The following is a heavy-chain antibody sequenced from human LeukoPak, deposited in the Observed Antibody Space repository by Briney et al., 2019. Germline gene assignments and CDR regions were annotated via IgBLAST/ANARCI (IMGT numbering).Heavy chain of an antibody. CDR1: GFTFDDYT. CDR3: AKDSSIRFLEWLLDY. D-gene: IGHD3-3*01. CDR2: ISWDGGST. Sequence: GGSLRLSCAASGFTFDDYTMHWVRQAPGKGLEWVSLISWDGGSTYYADSVKGRFTISRDNSKNSLYLQMNSLRTEDIALYYCAKDSSIRFLEWLLDYWGQGTLVTVSS. J-gene: IGHJ4*02. V-gene: IGHV3-43*01.